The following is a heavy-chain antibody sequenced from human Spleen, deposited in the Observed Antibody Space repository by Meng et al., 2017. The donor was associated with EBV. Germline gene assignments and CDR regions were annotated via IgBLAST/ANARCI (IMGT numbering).Heavy chain of an antibody. V-gene: IGHV1-18*01. J-gene: IGHJ4*02. D-gene: IGHD6-19*01. Sequence: QVQLLQSGAEVKKPGASVKVSCKASGYTFTTYGITWVRQAPGQGLEWMGWVSAYNGNTNFAQKFQDRVTLTTDTSTNTGFMEVKSLRSDDTAVYYCAREAYNSGWNDFWGQGTLVTVSS. CDR3: AREAYNSGWNDF. CDR1: GYTFTTYG. CDR2: VSAYNGNT.